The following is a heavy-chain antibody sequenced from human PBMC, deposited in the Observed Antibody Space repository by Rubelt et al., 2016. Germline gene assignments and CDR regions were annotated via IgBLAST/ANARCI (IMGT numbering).Heavy chain of an antibody. CDR2: IYSGGST. V-gene: IGHV3-53*01. J-gene: IGHJ6*02. D-gene: IGHD1-26*01. CDR3: ARDPIVGATLGASPYYYYYGMDV. Sequence: GKGLEWVSVIYSGGSTYYADSVKGRFTISRDNSKNTLYLQMNSLRAEDTAVYYCARDPIVGATLGASPYYYYYGMDVWGQGTTVTVSS.